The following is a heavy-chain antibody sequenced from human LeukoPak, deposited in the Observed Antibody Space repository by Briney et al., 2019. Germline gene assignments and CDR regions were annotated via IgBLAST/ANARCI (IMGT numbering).Heavy chain of an antibody. D-gene: IGHD3-10*01. Sequence: SETLSLTCTVSGGSISSYYWSWIRQPPGKGLEWIGYIYYSESTSYNPSLKSRVTISVETSKNQFSLKLSSVTAADTAVYYCARRGSGSYFLFDYWGQGTLVTVSS. V-gene: IGHV4-59*01. CDR3: ARRGSGSYFLFDY. J-gene: IGHJ4*02. CDR1: GGSISSYY. CDR2: IYYSEST.